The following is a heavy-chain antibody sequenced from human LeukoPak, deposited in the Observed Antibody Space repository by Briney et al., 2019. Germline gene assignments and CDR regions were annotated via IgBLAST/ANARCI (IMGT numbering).Heavy chain of an antibody. Sequence: PGGSLRLSCAAPGFTFSNYWMHWVRQAPGKGLVWVARMNSDGTTTNYADSMKGRFTISRDNAKNTLFLQMNSLGAEDTAVYYCARAGWYRFDYWGQGTLVTVSS. CDR1: GFTFSNYW. CDR3: ARAGWYRFDY. J-gene: IGHJ4*02. D-gene: IGHD6-19*01. CDR2: MNSDGTTT. V-gene: IGHV3-74*01.